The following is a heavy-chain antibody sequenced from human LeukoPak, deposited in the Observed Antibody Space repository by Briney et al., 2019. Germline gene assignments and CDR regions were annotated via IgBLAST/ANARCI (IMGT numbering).Heavy chain of an antibody. V-gene: IGHV3-48*04. J-gene: IGHJ4*02. Sequence: GGSLRLSSAASGFTSSSFGMHWVRQAPGKGLEWVSYISSSGSTIYYADSVKGRFTISRDNAKNSLYLQMNSLRAEDTAVYYCARGVVRDYASDYWGQGTLVTVSS. D-gene: IGHD3-10*01. CDR1: GFTSSSFG. CDR2: ISSSGSTI. CDR3: ARGVVRDYASDY.